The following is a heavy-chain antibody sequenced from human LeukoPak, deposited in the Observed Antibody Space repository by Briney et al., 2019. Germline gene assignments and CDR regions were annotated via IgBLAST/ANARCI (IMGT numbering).Heavy chain of an antibody. Sequence: PSETLSLTCTVSGGSIGNSCYYWGWIRQSPGKGLEWIGSIYYSGRTFHNPSLKGRVTISVDPSKNQFSLKLSSVTAADTGVYYCAGPPLTPLSVGGWYEGGPYYDYWDQGTLVTVSS. V-gene: IGHV4-39*01. D-gene: IGHD6-19*01. CDR1: GGSIGNSCYY. J-gene: IGHJ4*02. CDR3: AGPPLTPLSVGGWYEGGPYYDY. CDR2: IYYSGRT.